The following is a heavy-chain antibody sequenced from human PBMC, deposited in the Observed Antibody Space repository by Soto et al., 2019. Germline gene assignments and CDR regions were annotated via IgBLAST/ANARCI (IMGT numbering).Heavy chain of an antibody. V-gene: IGHV3-23*01. CDR1: GFTFSTYG. CDR3: ARDIRHNVVPAAGYGMDV. J-gene: IGHJ6*02. Sequence: GSLRLSCAASGFTFSTYGMSWVRQAPGEGLEWVSAISGSGGSIYYADSVKGRFTISRDNAKNTLYLQMNSLRDEDTAVYYCARDIRHNVVPAAGYGMDVWGQGTTVTVSS. CDR2: ISGSGGSI. D-gene: IGHD2-2*01.